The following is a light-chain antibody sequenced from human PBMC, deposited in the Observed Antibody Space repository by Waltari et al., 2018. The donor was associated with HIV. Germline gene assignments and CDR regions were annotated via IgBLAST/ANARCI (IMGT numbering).Light chain of an antibody. CDR2: DNE. V-gene: IGLV1-51*01. CDR3: GTWDTSLGAGV. Sequence: QSVLTQPPSVSAAPGQKVTISCSGSSSKFGNDFVSWYQHLPGAAPKLLIYDNEKRPSGISDRCSGSKSGTSATLGITGLQTGDEADYYCGTWDTSLGAGVFGGGTKLTVL. J-gene: IGLJ3*02. CDR1: SSKFGNDF.